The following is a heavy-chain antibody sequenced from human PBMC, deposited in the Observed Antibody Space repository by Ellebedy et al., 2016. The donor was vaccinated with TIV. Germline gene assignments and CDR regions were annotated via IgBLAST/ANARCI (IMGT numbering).Heavy chain of an antibody. CDR2: ISFDGSNQ. Sequence: GESLKISXAASGFTFSSYGMHWVRQAPGKGLEWVAVISFDGSNQFYADSVKGRFTISRDNAKNSLYLQMNSLRAEDTAVYYCASRPLRYDWNTYFEYWGQGTLVTVSS. CDR3: ASRPLRYDWNTYFEY. V-gene: IGHV3-33*08. CDR1: GFTFSSYG. J-gene: IGHJ4*02. D-gene: IGHD1-1*01.